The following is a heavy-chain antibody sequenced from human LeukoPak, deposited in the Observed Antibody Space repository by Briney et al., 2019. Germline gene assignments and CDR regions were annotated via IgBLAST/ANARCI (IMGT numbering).Heavy chain of an antibody. CDR2: ISSNGGST. D-gene: IGHD2-2*01. J-gene: IGHJ6*02. CDR1: GFTFSSYT. V-gene: IGHV3-64*04. Sequence: GGSLRLSCSASGFTFSSYTMHWVRQAPGKGLEYVSAISSNGGSTYYADSVKGRFTISRDNAKNSLYLQMNSLRAEDTAVYYCARDRYCSSTSCSGYGMDVWGQGTTVTVSS. CDR3: ARDRYCSSTSCSGYGMDV.